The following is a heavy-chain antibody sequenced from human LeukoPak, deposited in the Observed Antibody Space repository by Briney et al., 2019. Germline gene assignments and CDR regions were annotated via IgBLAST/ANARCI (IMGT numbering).Heavy chain of an antibody. CDR3: ARGRRWLGYYGSGSYYGWFDP. V-gene: IGHV4-38-2*02. CDR2: IYHSGST. J-gene: IGHJ5*02. D-gene: IGHD3-10*01. Sequence: SETLSLTCTVSGYSISSGYYWGWIRQPPGKGLEWIGSIYHSGSTYYNPSLKSRVTISVDTSKNQFSLKLSSVTAADTAVYYCARGRRWLGYYGSGSYYGWFDPWGQGTLVTVSS. CDR1: GYSISSGYY.